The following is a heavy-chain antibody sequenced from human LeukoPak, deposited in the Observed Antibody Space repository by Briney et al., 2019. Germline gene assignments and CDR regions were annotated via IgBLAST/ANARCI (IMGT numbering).Heavy chain of an antibody. J-gene: IGHJ2*01. CDR2: INPNSGDT. V-gene: IGHV1-2*04. D-gene: IGHD6-13*01. CDR3: ASVIAASGTRNWYFDL. Sequence: ASVKVSCKASGYTLTDYYMHWVRQAPGQGLEWMGWINPNSGDTNYAQKFQGWVTMTRDTSISTAYMELSRLRSDDTAVYFCASVIAASGTRNWYFDLWGRGTLVTVSS. CDR1: GYTLTDYY.